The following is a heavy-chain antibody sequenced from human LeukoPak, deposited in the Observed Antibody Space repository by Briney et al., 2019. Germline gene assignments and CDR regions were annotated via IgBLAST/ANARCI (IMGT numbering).Heavy chain of an antibody. CDR3: ARIGCSGGSCYLNYYYGMDV. CDR1: GGSFSGYY. Sequence: SETLSLTCAVYGGSFSGYYWSWIRQPPGKGLEGIGEINHSGSTNYNPSLKSRVTISVDTSKNQFSLKLSSVTAADTAVYYCARIGCSGGSCYLNYYYGMDVWGKGTTVTVSS. V-gene: IGHV4-34*01. J-gene: IGHJ6*04. D-gene: IGHD2-15*01. CDR2: INHSGST.